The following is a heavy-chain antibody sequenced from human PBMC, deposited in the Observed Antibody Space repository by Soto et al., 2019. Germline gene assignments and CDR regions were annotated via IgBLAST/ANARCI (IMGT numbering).Heavy chain of an antibody. Sequence: QVQLVQSGAEVKKTGASVKFSCKTSGYTFTSYDINWVRQATGQGLEWMGWMNPNSGNTGYAQKFQGRVTMTRNTSISTAYMELSSLRSEDTAVYYCARDAPDYCGGDCYPWGQGTLVTVSS. CDR2: MNPNSGNT. CDR1: GYTFTSYD. CDR3: ARDAPDYCGGDCYP. D-gene: IGHD2-21*02. V-gene: IGHV1-8*01. J-gene: IGHJ5*02.